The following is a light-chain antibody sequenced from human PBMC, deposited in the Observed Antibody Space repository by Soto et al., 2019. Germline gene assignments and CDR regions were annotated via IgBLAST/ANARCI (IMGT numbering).Light chain of an antibody. J-gene: IGKJ1*01. CDR2: TAS. V-gene: IGKV1-27*01. CDR3: QKYTSFST. CDR1: QGISSY. Sequence: DIQMTQSPSSLSASVGDRVTITCRASQGISSYLAWYQQIPGKAPKLLISTASSLQSGVPSRFSGSGSGTEFTLTISSLQPDDFATYYCQKYTSFSTFGQGTKVEIK.